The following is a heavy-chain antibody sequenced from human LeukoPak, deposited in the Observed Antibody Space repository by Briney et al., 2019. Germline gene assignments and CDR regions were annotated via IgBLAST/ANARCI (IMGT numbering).Heavy chain of an antibody. CDR3: ARAPHGGKSAWSY. CDR1: GFTFSSYS. Sequence: SGGSLRLSCAASGFTFSSYSMNWVRQAPGKGLEWVSSISSSSSYIYYADSVKGRFTISRDNAKNSLYLQMNSLRAEDTAVYYCARAPHGGKSAWSYWGQGTLVTVSS. V-gene: IGHV3-21*01. J-gene: IGHJ4*02. D-gene: IGHD2-15*01. CDR2: ISSSSSYI.